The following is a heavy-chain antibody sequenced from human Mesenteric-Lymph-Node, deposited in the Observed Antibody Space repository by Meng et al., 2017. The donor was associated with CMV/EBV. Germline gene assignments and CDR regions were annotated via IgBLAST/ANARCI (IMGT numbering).Heavy chain of an antibody. CDR2: INHSGST. CDR3: ARHQRWLKSEGGFNY. V-gene: IGHV4-34*01. D-gene: IGHD4-23*01. CDR1: GGSFSGYY. J-gene: IGHJ4*02. Sequence: QGRLQQWAVGLLKPSETLSLPCAVYGGSFSGYYWGWIRQPPGKGLEWIGEINHSGSTNYNPSLKSRVTISVDTSKNQFSLKLSSVTAADTAVYYCARHQRWLKSEGGFNYWGQGTLVTVSS.